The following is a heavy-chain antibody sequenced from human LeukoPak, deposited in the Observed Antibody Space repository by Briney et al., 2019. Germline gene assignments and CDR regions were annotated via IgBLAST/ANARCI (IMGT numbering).Heavy chain of an antibody. D-gene: IGHD3-9*01. Sequence: PGGSLRLSCSASGFTFSRYAMHWVRQAPGKGLEYVSAISSSGASTYYADSVKGRFTISRDNSKDTLYLQMNSLRAEDTTVYYCVKSAGFDWLSPLDAFYIWGQGTMVTVSS. CDR2: ISSSGAST. CDR1: GFTFSRYA. V-gene: IGHV3-64D*06. CDR3: VKSAGFDWLSPLDAFYI. J-gene: IGHJ3*02.